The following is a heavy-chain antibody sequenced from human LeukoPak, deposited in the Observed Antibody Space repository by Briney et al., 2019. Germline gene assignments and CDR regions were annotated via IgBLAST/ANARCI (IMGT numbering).Heavy chain of an antibody. CDR1: GYSFTSHW. D-gene: IGHD6-19*01. CDR2: IYPGDSDT. CDR3: ARGDNSGWYFFDY. J-gene: IGHJ4*02. V-gene: IGHV5-51*01. Sequence: GESLKISCKASGYSFTSHWIGWVRQMPRKGLEWMGIIYPGDSDTRYSPSFQGQVTISADKSISTAYLQWSTLQAPDTAMYYCARGDNSGWYFFDYWGQGTLVTVSS.